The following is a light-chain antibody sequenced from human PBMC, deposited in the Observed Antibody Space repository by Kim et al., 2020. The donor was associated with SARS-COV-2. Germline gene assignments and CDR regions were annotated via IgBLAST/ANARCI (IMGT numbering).Light chain of an antibody. CDR1: SSNSGAGYD. CDR2: GNS. J-gene: IGLJ3*02. V-gene: IGLV1-40*01. Sequence: QRVTTSCPGSSSNSGAGYDVHWYQQLPGTAPKLLIYGNSNRPSGVPDRFSGSKSGTSASLAITGLQAEDEADYYCQSYDSSLSGWVIGGGTKLTVL. CDR3: QSYDSSLSGWV.